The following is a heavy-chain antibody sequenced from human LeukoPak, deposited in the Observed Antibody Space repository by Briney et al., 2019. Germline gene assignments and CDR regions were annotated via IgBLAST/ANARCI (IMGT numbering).Heavy chain of an antibody. CDR3: AREGIYCSGGSCYDY. V-gene: IGHV1-69*13. J-gene: IGHJ4*02. D-gene: IGHD2-15*01. CDR2: IIPIFGTA. Sequence: SVKVSCKASGGTFISYAISWVRQAPGQGLEWMGGIIPIFGTANYAQKFQGRVTITADESTSTAYMELSSLRSEDTAVYYCAREGIYCSGGSCYDYWGQGTLVTVSS. CDR1: GGTFISYA.